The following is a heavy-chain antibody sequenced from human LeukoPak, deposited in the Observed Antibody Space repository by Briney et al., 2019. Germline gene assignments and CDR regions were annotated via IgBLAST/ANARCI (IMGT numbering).Heavy chain of an antibody. Sequence: GGSLRLSCAASGFPFSSYSMSWVRQAPGKGLEWVSAISGSGGSTYYADSVKGRFTISRDNSKNTLYLQMNSLRAEDTAVYYCAKDQGSGGNPYYYYGMDVWGQGTTVTVSS. V-gene: IGHV3-23*01. CDR2: ISGSGGST. J-gene: IGHJ6*02. CDR3: AKDQGSGGNPYYYYGMDV. CDR1: GFPFSSYS. D-gene: IGHD2-15*01.